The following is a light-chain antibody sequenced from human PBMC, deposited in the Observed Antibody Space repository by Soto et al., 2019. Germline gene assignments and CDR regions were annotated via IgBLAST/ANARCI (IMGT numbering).Light chain of an antibody. CDR1: QSVLYSSNNKIY. V-gene: IGKV4-1*01. J-gene: IGKJ4*01. CDR2: WAS. CDR3: QQYYTNALT. Sequence: DIVMTQSPDSLAVSLGERATINCKSSQSVLYSSNNKIYLAWYQQKPGQPPKLLIYWASTRESGVPDRFSGSGSGTDFSLTISSLQAEDVAVYYCQQYYTNALTFGGGTKAGVK.